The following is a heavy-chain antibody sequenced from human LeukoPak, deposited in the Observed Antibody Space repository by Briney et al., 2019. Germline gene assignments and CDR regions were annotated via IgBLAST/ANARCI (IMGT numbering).Heavy chain of an antibody. D-gene: IGHD1-26*01. CDR3: AREVYSGSYPYFDY. J-gene: IGHJ4*02. CDR1: GGTFSSYA. CDR2: IIPIFGTA. Sequence: SVKVSCKASGGTFSSYAISWVRQAPGQGLEWMGGIIPIFGTANYAQKFQGRVTTTTDESTSTAYMELSSLRSEDTAVYYCAREVYSGSYPYFDYWGQGTLVTVSS. V-gene: IGHV1-69*05.